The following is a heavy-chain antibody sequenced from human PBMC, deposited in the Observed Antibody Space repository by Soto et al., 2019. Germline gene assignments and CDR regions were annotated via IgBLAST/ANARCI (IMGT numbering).Heavy chain of an antibody. D-gene: IGHD3-3*01. J-gene: IGHJ6*03. V-gene: IGHV3-48*01. CDR2: ISSSSSAI. Sequence: WGSLRLSCAASGFTFSSYSMNWVRQAPGKGLEWVSYISSSSSAIYYADAVKGSFATSRVNAKNYQYLQMNSLRAEDKAVYYCARDRFLEWFTYMDVWGKGTTVTVSS. CDR3: ARDRFLEWFTYMDV. CDR1: GFTFSSYS.